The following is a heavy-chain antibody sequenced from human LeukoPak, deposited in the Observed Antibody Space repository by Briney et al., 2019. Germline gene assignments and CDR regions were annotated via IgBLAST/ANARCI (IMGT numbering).Heavy chain of an antibody. D-gene: IGHD3-3*01. V-gene: IGHV3-15*01. Sequence: GGSLRLSCAASGFTFSNAWMSWVRQAPGKGLEWVGRMKSKTDGGATDYAAPVKGRFTISRDDSKNTLYLQMNSLKTEDTAVYYCTSDSDYDFWSGYWRLDPWGQGTLVTVSS. CDR1: GFTFSNAW. CDR2: MKSKTDGGAT. CDR3: TSDSDYDFWSGYWRLDP. J-gene: IGHJ5*02.